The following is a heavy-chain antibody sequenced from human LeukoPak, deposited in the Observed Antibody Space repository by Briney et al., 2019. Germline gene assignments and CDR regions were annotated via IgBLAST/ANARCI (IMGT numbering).Heavy chain of an antibody. CDR3: ARDLSSSWYWFDP. V-gene: IGHV3-66*01. Sequence: GGSLRLSCAASGFTVSSNYMSWVRQAPGKGLEWVSVIYSGGSTYYADSVKGRFTISRDNSKNTLYLQMNSLRAEDTAVYYCARDLSSSWYWFDPWGQGTLVTVSS. CDR2: IYSGGST. CDR1: GFTVSSNY. D-gene: IGHD6-13*01. J-gene: IGHJ5*02.